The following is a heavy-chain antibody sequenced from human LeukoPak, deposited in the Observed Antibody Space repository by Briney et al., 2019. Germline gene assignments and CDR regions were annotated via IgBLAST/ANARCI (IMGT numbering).Heavy chain of an antibody. CDR3: AREEYYYDSSGYYYDAFDI. D-gene: IGHD3-22*01. J-gene: IGHJ3*02. CDR2: IYYSGST. CDR1: GGSISSYY. V-gene: IGHV4-59*01. Sequence: SETLSLTCTVSGGSISSYYWSWIRQPPGKGLEWIGYIYYSGSTNYNPSLKSRVTISVDTSKNQFSLRLNSVTAADTAVYYCAREEYYYDSSGYYYDAFDIWGQGTMVTVSS.